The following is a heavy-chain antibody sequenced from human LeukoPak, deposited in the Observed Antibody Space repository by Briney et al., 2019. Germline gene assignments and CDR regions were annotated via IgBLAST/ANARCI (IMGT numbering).Heavy chain of an antibody. J-gene: IGHJ4*02. CDR2: INPNSGGT. V-gene: IGHV1-2*02. CDR1: GYTFTGYY. CDR3: ARSYGDLTIDY. D-gene: IGHD3-10*01. Sequence: ASVKVSCKASGYTFTGYYMHWVRQAPGQGLEWMGWINPNSGGTNYAQKFQGRVTMTRDTSTSTAYMELRSLRSDDTAVYYCARSYGDLTIDYWGQGTLVTVSS.